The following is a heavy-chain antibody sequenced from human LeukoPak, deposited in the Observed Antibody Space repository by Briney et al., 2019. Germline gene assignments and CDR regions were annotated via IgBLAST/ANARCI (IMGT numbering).Heavy chain of an antibody. D-gene: IGHD3-22*01. CDR1: GGSISSYY. Sequence: SETLPLTCTVSGGSISSYYWSWIRQPPGKGLEWIGYIYYSGRTNYNPSLKSRVTISVDTSKKQFSLKLNSVTAADTAVYYCASELYYYDSSGYYYIFDYWGQGTLVTVSS. J-gene: IGHJ4*02. CDR2: IYYSGRT. CDR3: ASELYYYDSSGYYYIFDY. V-gene: IGHV4-59*01.